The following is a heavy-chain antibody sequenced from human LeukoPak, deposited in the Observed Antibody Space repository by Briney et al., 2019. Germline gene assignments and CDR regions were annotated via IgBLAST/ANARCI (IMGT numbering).Heavy chain of an antibody. CDR2: ISAYNGNT. CDR1: GYTFTSYG. V-gene: IGHV1-18*01. Sequence: ASVKVSCKASGYTFTSYGISWVRQAPGQGLEWMGWISAYNGNTNYAQKLQGRVTMTTDTSTSTAYMELRSLRSDDTAVYYCARDGYGYCSGGSCYSIAFDIWGQGTMVTVSS. J-gene: IGHJ3*02. D-gene: IGHD2-15*01. CDR3: ARDGYGYCSGGSCYSIAFDI.